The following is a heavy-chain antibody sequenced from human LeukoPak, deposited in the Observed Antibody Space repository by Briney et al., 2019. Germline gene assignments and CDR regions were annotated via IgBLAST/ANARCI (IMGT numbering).Heavy chain of an antibody. CDR2: IDTSGNT. CDR1: GGSISIYR. D-gene: IGHD3-10*01. V-gene: IGHV4-4*07. CDR3: ARGIVRGVSAPDI. J-gene: IGHJ3*02. Sequence: QTSETLSLTCTLSGGSISIYRWCWIRQPAGKGLEWMGRIDTSGNTNYNPSLNGRVTMSVDTSKTQFYLNLRSVTAADTAIYYCARGIVRGVSAPDIWGQGTMVTVSS.